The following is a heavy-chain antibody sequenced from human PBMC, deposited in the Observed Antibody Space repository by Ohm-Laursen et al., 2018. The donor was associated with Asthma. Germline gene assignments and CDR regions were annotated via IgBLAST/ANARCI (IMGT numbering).Heavy chain of an antibody. CDR1: GYTFTGYY. J-gene: IGHJ5*02. Sequence: GASVKVSCKASGYTFTGYYIHWMRQAPGQGLEWMGRINPNSGGTNYAQKFQGRVTMTRDTSITTAYMELSRLRSDDTAVYYYARGKSGTKGERYNWFDPWGQGTLVTVSS. CDR2: INPNSGGT. D-gene: IGHD1-14*01. V-gene: IGHV1-2*06. CDR3: ARGKSGTKGERYNWFDP.